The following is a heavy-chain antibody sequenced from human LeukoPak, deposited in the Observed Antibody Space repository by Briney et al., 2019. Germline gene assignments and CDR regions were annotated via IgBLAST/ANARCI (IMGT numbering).Heavy chain of an antibody. CDR1: GFTFSNYA. V-gene: IGHV3-23*01. CDR2: IIGSSGST. D-gene: IGHD5-12*01. CDR3: AKGGYDYVEVAYFDY. J-gene: IGHJ4*02. Sequence: PGGSLRLSYAASGFTFSNYAMNWVRQAPGKGLEWVSTIIGSSGSTFYADSVKGRFTISKDTSKNTLYLHTSSLRADDTAVYYCAKGGYDYVEVAYFDYWGQGTLVTVSS.